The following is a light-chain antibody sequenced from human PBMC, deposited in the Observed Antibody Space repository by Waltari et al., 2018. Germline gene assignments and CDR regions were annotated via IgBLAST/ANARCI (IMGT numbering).Light chain of an antibody. CDR3: QQYYNTPPT. J-gene: IGKJ1*01. Sequence: DIVMTQSPDSLTVSPGERATINCRSSQSVSDHVNNKNYLACDRQKPGQPPKLLISWASTREFGVPDRFSGTGSGTEFTLTISSLQAEDVAVYYCQQYYNTPPTFGRGTKVEIK. CDR1: QSVSDHVNNKNY. CDR2: WAS. V-gene: IGKV4-1*01.